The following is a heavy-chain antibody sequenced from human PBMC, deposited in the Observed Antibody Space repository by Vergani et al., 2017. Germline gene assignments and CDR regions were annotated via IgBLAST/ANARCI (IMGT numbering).Heavy chain of an antibody. CDR2: IIPIFGTA. CDR3: ARLGLTGLNRQLPDY. Sequence: QVQLVQSVAEVKKPGSSVKVSCKASGGTFSSYAISWVRQAPGQGLEWMGRIIPIFGTANYAQKFQGRVTITADESTSTAYMELSSLRSEDTAVYYCARLGLTGLNRQLPDYWGQGTLVTVSS. J-gene: IGHJ4*02. D-gene: IGHD1-14*01. V-gene: IGHV1-69*13. CDR1: GGTFSSYA.